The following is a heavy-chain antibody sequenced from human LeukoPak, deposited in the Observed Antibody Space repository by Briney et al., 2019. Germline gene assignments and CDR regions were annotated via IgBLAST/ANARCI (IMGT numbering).Heavy chain of an antibody. CDR1: GDSVSSSSYY. CDR2: IYYNGNT. D-gene: IGHD1-26*01. CDR3: ARGRSNYYGMDV. Sequence: SETLSLTCTVSGDSVSSSSYYWSWFRQPPGEGLEWIGYIYYNGNTNYSPSLKSRATMSVDTSKNLFSLKVSSVTAADTAVYYCARGRSNYYGMDVWGQGTTVTVSS. J-gene: IGHJ6*02. V-gene: IGHV4-61*01.